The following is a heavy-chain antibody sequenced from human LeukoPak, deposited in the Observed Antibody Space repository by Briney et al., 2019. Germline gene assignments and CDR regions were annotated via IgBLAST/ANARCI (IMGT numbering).Heavy chain of an antibody. V-gene: IGHV4-59*12. CDR1: GGSISTYY. J-gene: IGHJ6*03. CDR2: IFNSGST. CDR3: ARERDRVGATNYYMDV. D-gene: IGHD1-26*01. Sequence: SETLSLTCTVSGGSISTYYWSWIRQPPGKGLEWIGYIFNSGSTNYNPSLKSRVTISVDTSKNQFSLKLSSVTAADTAVYYCARERDRVGATNYYMDVWGKGTTVTISS.